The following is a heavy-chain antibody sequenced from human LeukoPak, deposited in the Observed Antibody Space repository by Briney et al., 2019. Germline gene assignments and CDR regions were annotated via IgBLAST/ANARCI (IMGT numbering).Heavy chain of an antibody. CDR3: ARVGQGRIDY. J-gene: IGHJ4*02. CDR1: GGSISSSSYY. Sequence: SETLSLTCTVSGGSISSSSYYWGWIRQPPGKGLEWIGSIYYSGSPYYNPSLKSRVTISVDTSKKQFSLKLSSVTAADTAVYYCARVGQGRIDYWGQGTLVTVSS. CDR2: IYYSGSP. V-gene: IGHV4-39*07.